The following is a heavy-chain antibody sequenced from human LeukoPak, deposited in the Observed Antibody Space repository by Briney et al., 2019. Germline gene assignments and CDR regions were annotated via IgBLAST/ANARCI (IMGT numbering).Heavy chain of an antibody. D-gene: IGHD3-16*01. CDR3: ARDSDLGYYYYMDV. Sequence: GGSLRLSCAASGFTFSNYAMNWVRQAPGKGLEWVSTISDGGGNTFYADSVKGRFTISRDNSKNTLYLQMNSLRAEDTAVYYCARDSDLGYYYYMDVWGKGTTVTVSS. CDR2: ISDGGGNT. CDR1: GFTFSNYA. J-gene: IGHJ6*03. V-gene: IGHV3-23*01.